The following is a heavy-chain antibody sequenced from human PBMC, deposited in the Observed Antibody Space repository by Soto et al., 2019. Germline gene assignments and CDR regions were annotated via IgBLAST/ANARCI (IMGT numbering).Heavy chain of an antibody. CDR3: ASVRRDSSGYEY. V-gene: IGHV3-30-3*01. J-gene: IGHJ4*02. CDR1: GFTFSSYA. CDR2: ISYDGSNK. Sequence: QVQLVESGGGVVQPGRSLRLSCAASGFTFSSYAMHWVRQAPGKGLEWVAVISYDGSNKYYADSVKGRFTISRDNSKNTLYLQMNSLRAEDTAVYYCASVRRDSSGYEYWGQGTLVTVSS. D-gene: IGHD3-22*01.